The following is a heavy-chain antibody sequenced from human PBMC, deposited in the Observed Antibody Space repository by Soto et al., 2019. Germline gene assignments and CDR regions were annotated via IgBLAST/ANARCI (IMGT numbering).Heavy chain of an antibody. CDR2: IKQDGSEK. CDR1: GFTFSSYW. V-gene: IGHV3-7*03. CDR3: ARELTGENDAFDI. Sequence: GESLKISCAASGFTFSSYWMSWVRQAPGKGLEWVANIKQDGSEKYYVDSVKGRFTISRDNDKNSLYLQMNSLRAEDTAVYYCARELTGENDAFDIWGQGTMVTVSS. D-gene: IGHD7-27*01. J-gene: IGHJ3*02.